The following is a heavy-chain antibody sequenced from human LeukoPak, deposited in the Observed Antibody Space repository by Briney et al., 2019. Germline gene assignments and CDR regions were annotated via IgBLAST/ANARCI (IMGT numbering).Heavy chain of an antibody. CDR3: ARDSIVGAREFDY. J-gene: IGHJ4*02. CDR1: GYTFTGYY. V-gene: IGHV1-2*02. D-gene: IGHD1-26*01. Sequence: ASVKVSCKASGYTFTGYYIHWVRQAPGQGLEWMGWINPKSGGANYAQKFQGRVTMTRDTSISTAYMELSRLRSDDTAVYYCARDSIVGAREFDYWGQGTLVTVSS. CDR2: INPKSGGA.